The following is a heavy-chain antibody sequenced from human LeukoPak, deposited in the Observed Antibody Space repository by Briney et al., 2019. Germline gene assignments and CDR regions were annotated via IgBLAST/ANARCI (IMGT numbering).Heavy chain of an antibody. CDR1: GGTFTSYA. J-gene: IGHJ4*02. D-gene: IGHD3-3*01. CDR2: IIPIFGTA. CDR3: ANRGVTRTEFEY. V-gene: IGHV1-69*06. Sequence: SVKVSCKASGGTFTSYAISWVRQAPGQGLEWMGGIIPIFGTANYAQKFQGRVTITADKSTSTAYMELSSLRSEDTAVYYCANRGVTRTEFEYCGQGALVTVSS.